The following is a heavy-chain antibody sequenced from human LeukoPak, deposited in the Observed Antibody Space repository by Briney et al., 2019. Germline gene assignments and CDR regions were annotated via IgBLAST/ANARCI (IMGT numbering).Heavy chain of an antibody. D-gene: IGHD5-12*01. CDR2: ISYDGSNK. CDR1: GFTFSSYA. CDR3: AREIVATITAFDY. V-gene: IGHV3-30-3*01. Sequence: PGGSLRLSCAASGFTFSSYAMHWVRQAPGKGLEWVAVISYDGSNKYYADSVKGRFTISRDNSKNTLYLQMNSLRAEDTAVYYCAREIVATITAFDYWGQGTLVTVSS. J-gene: IGHJ4*02.